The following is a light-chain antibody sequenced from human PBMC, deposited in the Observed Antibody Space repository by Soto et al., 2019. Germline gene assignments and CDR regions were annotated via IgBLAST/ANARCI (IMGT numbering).Light chain of an antibody. J-gene: IGKJ1*01. CDR1: QFISTW. Sequence: DIRMTQSPSTLSASVGDRVTITCRASQFISTWLAWYQQKPGKAPRLLIYDASTLEGGVPSRFSGSGSGTEFTLTISSLQPDDFATYYCQQYNNYSWTFGQGTKV. V-gene: IGKV1-5*01. CDR2: DAS. CDR3: QQYNNYSWT.